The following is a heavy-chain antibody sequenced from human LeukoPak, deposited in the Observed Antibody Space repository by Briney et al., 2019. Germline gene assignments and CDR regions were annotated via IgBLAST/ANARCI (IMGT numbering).Heavy chain of an antibody. CDR3: AREVIQTHYYMDV. CDR2: INHSGST. J-gene: IGHJ6*03. V-gene: IGHV4-34*01. Sequence: SETLSLTCAVYGGSFSGYYWSWIRQPPGKGLEWIGEINHSGSTNYNPSLKSRVTISVDTSKNQFSLKLSSVTAADTAVYYCAREVIQTHYYMDVWGKGTTVTVSS. CDR1: GGSFSGYY.